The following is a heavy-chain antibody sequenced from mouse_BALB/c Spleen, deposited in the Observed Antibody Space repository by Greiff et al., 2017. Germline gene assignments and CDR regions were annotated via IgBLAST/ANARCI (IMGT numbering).Heavy chain of an antibody. D-gene: IGHD2-14*01. Sequence: QVQLQQSGAELVKPGASVKLSCKASGYTFTSYYMYWVKQRPGQGLEWIGEINPSNGGTNFNEKFKSKATLTVDKSSSTAYMQLSSLTSEDSAVYYCTRDRYDVSYAMDYWGQGTSVTVSS. V-gene: IGHV1S81*02. J-gene: IGHJ4*01. CDR3: TRDRYDVSYAMDY. CDR1: GYTFTSYY. CDR2: INPSNGGT.